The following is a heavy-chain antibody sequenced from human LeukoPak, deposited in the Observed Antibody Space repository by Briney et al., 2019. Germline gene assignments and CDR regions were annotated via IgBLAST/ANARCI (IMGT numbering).Heavy chain of an antibody. Sequence: GRSLRLSCAASGFTFSSHAIHWIRQAPGKGLEWVSYISSSGSTIYYADSVKGRFTISRDNAKNSLYLQMNSLRAEDTAVYYCARGASVAGLDYWGQGTLVTVSS. CDR2: ISSSGSTI. V-gene: IGHV3-48*04. CDR1: GFTFSSHA. D-gene: IGHD6-19*01. J-gene: IGHJ4*02. CDR3: ARGASVAGLDY.